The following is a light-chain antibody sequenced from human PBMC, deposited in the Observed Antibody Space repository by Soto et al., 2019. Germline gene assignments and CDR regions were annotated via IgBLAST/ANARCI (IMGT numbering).Light chain of an antibody. J-gene: IGKJ1*01. V-gene: IGKV1-17*01. CDR2: AAS. Sequence: DIQMTQSPSSLSASVGDRVTITCRASQGIRDALGWYQQKPGKAPKRLIYAASSLQSGVPSRFSGSGSGTEFTLTISSLQPEDVANYHRLKNNSYPQTFGQGTKVEIK. CDR3: LKNNSYPQT. CDR1: QGIRDA.